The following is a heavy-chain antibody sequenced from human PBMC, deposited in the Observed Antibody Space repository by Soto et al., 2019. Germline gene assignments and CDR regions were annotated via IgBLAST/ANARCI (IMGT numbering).Heavy chain of an antibody. D-gene: IGHD4-17*01. V-gene: IGHV3-74*01. CDR3: VSDPHGDYVTWFDP. CDR1: GFTFSAPY. Sequence: EVQLVESGGGLVQPGGSLRLSCAASGFTFSAPYMHWVRQAPGKGLVWVSRINSDGRTTTYADAVKGRITISRDNAKNTVYLEMNSLRVEDTAVYYCVSDPHGDYVTWFDPWGQGTLVTVSS. J-gene: IGHJ5*02. CDR2: INSDGRTT.